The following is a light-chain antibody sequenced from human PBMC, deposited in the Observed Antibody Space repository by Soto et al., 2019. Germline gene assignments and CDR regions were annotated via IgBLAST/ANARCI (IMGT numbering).Light chain of an antibody. J-gene: IGKJ1*01. CDR3: QHYNDWLTWA. Sequence: EIVMTQSPATLSVSPGERATLSCRASQSVGTYLAWYQQRPGQAPRLLIYGASTRATGIPARFSGSGSGTDFTLTITSLQSEDVAVYYCQHYNDWLTWAFGQGTKVEIK. CDR2: GAS. V-gene: IGKV3-15*01. CDR1: QSVGTY.